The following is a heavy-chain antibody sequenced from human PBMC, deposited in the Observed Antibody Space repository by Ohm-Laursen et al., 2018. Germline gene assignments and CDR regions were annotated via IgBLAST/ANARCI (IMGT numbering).Heavy chain of an antibody. V-gene: IGHV4-31*03. Sequence: TLSSTCTVSSGSISNANFYWTSVRKHPGKGLEWIGYIYYNGGTYYNPSLKSRLTMSLDTSKTRFSLRLSSVTAADTAVYYCARNYCSSTNCYPYAFDIWGPGTMVTVSS. CDR3: ARNYCSSTNCYPYAFDI. CDR1: SGSISNANFY. D-gene: IGHD2-2*01. J-gene: IGHJ3*02. CDR2: IYYNGGT.